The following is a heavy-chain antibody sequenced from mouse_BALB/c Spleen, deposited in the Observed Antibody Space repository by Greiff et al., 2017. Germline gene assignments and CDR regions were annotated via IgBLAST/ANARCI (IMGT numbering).Heavy chain of an antibody. D-gene: IGHD1-1*01. CDR1: GFTFSSYT. CDR2: ISSGGSYT. CDR3: TRGDTTLSY. Sequence: EVQRVESGGGLVKPGGSLKLSCAASGFTFSSYTLSWVRQTPEKRLEWVATISSGGSYTYYPDSVKGRFTISRDNAKNTLYLQMSSLKSEDTAMYYCTRGDTTLSYWGQGTLVTVSA. V-gene: IGHV5-6-4*01. J-gene: IGHJ3*01.